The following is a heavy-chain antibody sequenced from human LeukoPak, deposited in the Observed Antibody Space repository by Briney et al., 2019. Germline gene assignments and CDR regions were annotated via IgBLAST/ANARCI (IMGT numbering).Heavy chain of an antibody. CDR1: GFTFDDYA. D-gene: IGHD1-26*01. CDR3: ARGIDSSGTYSGWGFHLRY. J-gene: IGHJ4*02. Sequence: GGSLRLSCAAAGFTFDDYAMHWVRQAPGKCLEWVSGIRWDRGTVGYAGSVKGRFTISRDNAKSSVYLQMNSLRAEDTALYYCARGIDSSGTYSGWGFHLRYWGQGTLVTVSS. V-gene: IGHV3-9*01. CDR2: IRWDRGTV.